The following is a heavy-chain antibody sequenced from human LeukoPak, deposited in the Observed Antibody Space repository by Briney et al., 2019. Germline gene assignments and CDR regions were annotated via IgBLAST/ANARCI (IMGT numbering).Heavy chain of an antibody. J-gene: IGHJ4*02. CDR3: AKPATLRGPRYYDSNPYPVWYFDY. Sequence: GGSLRLSCAASGFTFSSYAMSCGRQAPGKGLEWVSAISGIGGSTYYADSVKGRFTISRDNSKNTLYLQMNSLRAEDTAVYYCAKPATLRGPRYYDSNPYPVWYFDYWGQGTLVTVSS. D-gene: IGHD3-22*01. CDR2: ISGIGGST. CDR1: GFTFSSYA. V-gene: IGHV3-23*01.